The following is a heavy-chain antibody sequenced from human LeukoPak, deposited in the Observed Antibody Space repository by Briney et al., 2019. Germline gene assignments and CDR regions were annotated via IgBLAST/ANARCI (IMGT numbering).Heavy chain of an antibody. CDR1: GASINSDTYY. Sequence: SETLSLTCTVSGASINSDTYYWGWLRQPPGKGLEWIGTHSHSGSAYYNPSLRSRITMSLDTSENQLSLKLYSVTAADTAIYYCARYQTGTMFAVWGQGTLVTMSS. V-gene: IGHV4-39*07. D-gene: IGHD1/OR15-1a*01. J-gene: IGHJ4*02. CDR3: ARYQTGTMFAV. CDR2: HSHSGSA.